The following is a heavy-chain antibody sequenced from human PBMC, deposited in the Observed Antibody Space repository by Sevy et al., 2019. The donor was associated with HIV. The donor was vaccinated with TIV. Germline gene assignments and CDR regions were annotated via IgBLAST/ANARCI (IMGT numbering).Heavy chain of an antibody. D-gene: IGHD2-8*02. V-gene: IGHV4-31*03. CDR2: IYYTGST. CDR1: GGSINSGGYF. Sequence: SETVSLTCTVSGGSINSGGYFWIWIRQHPEKGLEWIGYIYYTGSTYYNPSLKSRVTMSVDTSKNQFSLRLSSVTAADTAVYYCAREIWSDPLYGLDVWGQGTTVTVSS. CDR3: AREIWSDPLYGLDV. J-gene: IGHJ6*02.